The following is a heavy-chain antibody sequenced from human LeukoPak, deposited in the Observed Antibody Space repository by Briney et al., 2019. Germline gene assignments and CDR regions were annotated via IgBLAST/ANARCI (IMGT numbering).Heavy chain of an antibody. J-gene: IGHJ4*02. CDR1: GFTVSSNY. CDR2: IYSGGST. Sequence: GGSLRLSCAASGFTVSSNYMSWVRQAPGKGLEWVSVIYSGGSTYYADSVKGRFTISRDNSKNTLYVQMNSLRAEDTAVYYCAKGYSSGWPFDYWGQGTLVTVSS. D-gene: IGHD6-19*01. CDR3: AKGYSSGWPFDY. V-gene: IGHV3-53*01.